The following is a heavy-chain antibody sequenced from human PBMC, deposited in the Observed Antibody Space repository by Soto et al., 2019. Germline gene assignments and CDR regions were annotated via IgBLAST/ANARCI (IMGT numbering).Heavy chain of an antibody. J-gene: IGHJ4*02. V-gene: IGHV3-30-3*01. Sequence: QVQLVESGGGVVQPGRSLRLSCAASGFTFSSYAMHWVRQAPGKGLEWVAVISYDGSNKYYADSVKGRFTISRDNSKNTLYLQMNSLRAEDTAVYYCAIGVLLWSGETPLDYWGQGTLVTVSS. CDR2: ISYDGSNK. D-gene: IGHD3-10*01. CDR3: AIGVLLWSGETPLDY. CDR1: GFTFSSYA.